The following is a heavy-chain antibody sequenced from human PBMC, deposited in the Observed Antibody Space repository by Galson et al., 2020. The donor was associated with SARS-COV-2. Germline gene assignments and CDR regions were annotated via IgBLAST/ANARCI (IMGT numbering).Heavy chain of an antibody. CDR1: GFTFSSYW. Sequence: GESLKISCAASGFTFSSYWMRWVRQAPGKGLEWVANIKQDGSEKYYVDSVKGRFTISRDNAKNSLYLQMNSLRAEDTAVYYCARESQLRYFDWLLYSYFDYWGQGTLVTVSS. V-gene: IGHV3-7*01. CDR3: ARESQLRYFDWLLYSYFDY. CDR2: IKQDGSEK. D-gene: IGHD3-9*01. J-gene: IGHJ4*02.